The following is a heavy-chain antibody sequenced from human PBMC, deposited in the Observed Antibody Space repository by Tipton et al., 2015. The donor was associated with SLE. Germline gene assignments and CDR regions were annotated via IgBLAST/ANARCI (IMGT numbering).Heavy chain of an antibody. CDR1: GGSISSGSYY. Sequence: TLSLTCTVSGGSISSGSYYWSWIRQPAGKGLEWIGRIYTSGSTNYNPSLKSRVTISVDTSENQFSLKLSSVTAADTAVYYCARVGSRDQPWGQGTLVTVSS. J-gene: IGHJ5*02. D-gene: IGHD3-10*01. CDR3: ARVGSRDQP. CDR2: IYTSGST. V-gene: IGHV4-61*02.